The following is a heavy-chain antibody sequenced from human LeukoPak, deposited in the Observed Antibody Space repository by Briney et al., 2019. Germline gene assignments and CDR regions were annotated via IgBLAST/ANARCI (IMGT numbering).Heavy chain of an antibody. V-gene: IGHV3-23*01. Sequence: GGSLSFSCAASGFTFSSNAMSWVGQAPGKGLEWFSGISGSGGSTYYADSVKGRFTISRDNSKNTLYLQMNSLRAEDTAVYYCAKDASYDSSGYYFGGDFDYWGQGTLVTVSS. CDR3: AKDASYDSSGYYFGGDFDY. CDR2: ISGSGGST. D-gene: IGHD3-22*01. CDR1: GFTFSSNA. J-gene: IGHJ4*02.